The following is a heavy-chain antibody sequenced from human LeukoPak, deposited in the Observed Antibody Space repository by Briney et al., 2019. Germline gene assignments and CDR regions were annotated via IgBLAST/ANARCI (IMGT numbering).Heavy chain of an antibody. J-gene: IGHJ3*02. V-gene: IGHV4-34*01. CDR1: GGSISSYY. CDR3: ARHQYYDFWSGYPDAFDI. CDR2: INHSGST. Sequence: SETLSLTCTVSGGSISSYYWSWIRQPPGKGLEWIGEINHSGSTNYNPSLKSRVTISVDTSKNQFSLKLSSVTAADTAVYYCARHQYYDFWSGYPDAFDIWGQGTMVTVSS. D-gene: IGHD3-3*01.